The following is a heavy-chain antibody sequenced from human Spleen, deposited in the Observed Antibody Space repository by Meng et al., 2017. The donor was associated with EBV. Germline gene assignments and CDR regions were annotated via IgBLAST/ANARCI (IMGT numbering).Heavy chain of an antibody. CDR1: GGTFSNYG. D-gene: IGHD5-12*01. V-gene: IGHV1-69*17. J-gene: IGHJ4*02. Sequence: QVQLVQSWAEVKKPGSSVKVSCKASGGTFSNYGISWVRQTPGQGLEWMGEITPLYGIANYAEKFQGRVTITADTSTSSAYMELSSLTSDDTAVYYCVRDLWLRFGDCVWGQGTLVTVSS. CDR3: VRDLWLRFGDCV. CDR2: ITPLYGIA.